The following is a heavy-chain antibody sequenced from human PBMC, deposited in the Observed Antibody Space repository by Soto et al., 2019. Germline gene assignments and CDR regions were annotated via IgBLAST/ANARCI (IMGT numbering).Heavy chain of an antibody. CDR1: GFTFSSYA. V-gene: IGHV3-30-3*01. Sequence: PGGSLRLSCAASGFTFSSYAMHWVRQAPGKGLEWVAVISYDGSNKYYADSVKGRFTISRDNSKNTLYLQMNSLRAEDTAVYYCARAGVSSYDYYYYGMDVWGQGTTVTRLL. J-gene: IGHJ6*02. CDR3: ARAGVSSYDYYYYGMDV. CDR2: ISYDGSNK. D-gene: IGHD2-2*01.